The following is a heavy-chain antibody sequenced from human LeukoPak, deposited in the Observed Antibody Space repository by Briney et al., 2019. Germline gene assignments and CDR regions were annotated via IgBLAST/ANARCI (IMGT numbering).Heavy chain of an antibody. V-gene: IGHV4-39*01. J-gene: IGHJ4*02. CDR2: IYSSGST. Sequence: SETLSLTCTVSGGSISDSNYYWGWIRQPPGRGLEWIGNIYSSGSTYYSPSLKSRVTVSVDTSKNQFSLKLSSVTAADTAVYYCAKARGEGPYCGGDCHFDYWGQGTLVTVSS. D-gene: IGHD2-21*02. CDR1: GGSISDSNYY. CDR3: AKARGEGPYCGGDCHFDY.